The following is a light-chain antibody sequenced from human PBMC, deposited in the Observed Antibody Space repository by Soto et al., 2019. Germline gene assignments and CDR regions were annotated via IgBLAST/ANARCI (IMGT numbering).Light chain of an antibody. V-gene: IGLV1-44*01. CDR2: SND. CDR3: AAWDVTLTSVV. CDR1: SSNIGSNT. Sequence: QSALTQPPSASGTPGQWVTISCSGSSSNIGSNTVSWYQQVPGTAPKLLIYSNDQRPSGVPDRFSGSKSGPSASLAIGGLQSEDEADYYCAAWDVTLTSVVFGGGTQLTVL. J-gene: IGLJ2*01.